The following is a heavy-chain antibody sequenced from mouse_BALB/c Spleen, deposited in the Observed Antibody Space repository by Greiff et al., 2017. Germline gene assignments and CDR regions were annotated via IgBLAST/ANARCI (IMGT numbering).Heavy chain of an antibody. D-gene: IGHD2-4*01. CDR1: GFTFKDTY. Sequence: VQLQQSGAELVKPGASVKLSCTASGFTFKDTYMHWVKQRPEQGLEWIGRIDPANGNTKYDPKFQGKATITADTSSNTVYLQLSSLTSEDTAVYYCARGITTFFDYWGQGTTLTVSS. V-gene: IGHV14-3*02. CDR2: IDPANGNT. J-gene: IGHJ2*01. CDR3: ARGITTFFDY.